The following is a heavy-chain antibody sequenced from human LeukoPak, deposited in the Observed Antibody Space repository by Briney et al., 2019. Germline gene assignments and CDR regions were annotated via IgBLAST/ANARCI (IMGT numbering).Heavy chain of an antibody. J-gene: IGHJ4*02. D-gene: IGHD5-24*01. V-gene: IGHV4-38-2*02. CDR2: IYHSEST. CDR1: GYSISSGYY. Sequence: SETLSLTCIVSGYSISSGYYWGWIRQPPGKGLEWIGSIYHSESTYYNPSLKSRVTISVDTSKNQFSLKLSSVTAADTAVYYCARDRATFNYWGQGTLVTVSS. CDR3: ARDRATFNY.